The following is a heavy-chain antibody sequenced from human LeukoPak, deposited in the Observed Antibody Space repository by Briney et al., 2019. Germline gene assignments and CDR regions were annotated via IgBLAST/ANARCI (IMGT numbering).Heavy chain of an antibody. V-gene: IGHV5-51*01. Sequence: GESLKISCTASGYTFTGYWIAWVRQMPGKGLEWMGIIYPGDSDTRYSPSFQGQVTISADKSISTAYLQWSSLKASDTAMYYCARPEGKPAAVQFLFVAFDIWGQGTLVTVSS. CDR2: IYPGDSDT. CDR3: ARPEGKPAAVQFLFVAFDI. J-gene: IGHJ3*02. D-gene: IGHD6-13*01. CDR1: GYTFTGYW.